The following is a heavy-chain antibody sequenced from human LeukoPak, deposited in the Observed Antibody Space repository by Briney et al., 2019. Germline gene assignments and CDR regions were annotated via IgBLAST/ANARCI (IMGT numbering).Heavy chain of an antibody. CDR3: ARGLGIGKDYFDC. J-gene: IGHJ4*02. CDR2: TYSSGST. Sequence: SETLSLTCTVSGGSINSGSYYWSWIRQPAGKGLEGIGRTYSSGSTNYNPSLKGLVTISVDTSKNQFSLNLSSVTAADTAVYYCARGLGIGKDYFDCWGQGTLVTVSS. D-gene: IGHD7-27*01. CDR1: GGSINSGSYY. V-gene: IGHV4-61*02.